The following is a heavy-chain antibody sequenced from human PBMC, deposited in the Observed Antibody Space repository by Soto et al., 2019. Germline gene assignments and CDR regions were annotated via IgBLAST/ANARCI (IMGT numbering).Heavy chain of an antibody. CDR3: GKGDTIFGVVDD. CDR1: GFTFSDYF. Sequence: PGGSLRLSCAGSGFTFSDYFITWIRQAPGKGLEWISYINNDATYRKYADSVKGRFTVSRDNAKNSVFLQMNSLRPEDTALYYCGKGDTIFGVVDDWGPGTLVTVSS. D-gene: IGHD3-3*01. J-gene: IGHJ4*02. CDR2: INNDATYR. V-gene: IGHV3-11*06.